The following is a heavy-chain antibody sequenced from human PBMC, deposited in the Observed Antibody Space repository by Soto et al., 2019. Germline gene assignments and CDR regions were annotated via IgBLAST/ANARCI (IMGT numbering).Heavy chain of an antibody. CDR3: ARGLAAAGWLAP. CDR1: GGSINTGVYY. D-gene: IGHD6-13*01. CDR2: IYYTGSV. V-gene: IGHV4-31*03. J-gene: IGHJ5*02. Sequence: QVQLQESGPGLVKPSQTLSLTCSVSGGSINTGVYYWSWIRQHPGKGLEWIGYIYYTGSVFYNPSLERRVSISHDTSTNLFSLKMTAVTAADTAVYYCARGLAAAGWLAPWGQGTLVTVSS.